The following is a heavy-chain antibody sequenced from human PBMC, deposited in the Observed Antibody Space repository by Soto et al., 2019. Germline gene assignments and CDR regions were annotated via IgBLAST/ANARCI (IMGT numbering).Heavy chain of an antibody. CDR3: ARRDSGGFFRFFDS. V-gene: IGHV1-69*06. CDR1: GGSLSTNP. Sequence: QVQLVQSGTEVKKPGSSVKVSCKTSGGSLSTNPISWVRQAPGQGLEWMGGTGSGTGPGNHAQKFQGRLTVNEDKSTGTVYMELTNLSSEDTAVYYCARRDSGGFFRFFDSWGQGTLVNVSS. J-gene: IGHJ4*02. CDR2: TGSGTGPG. D-gene: IGHD2-15*01.